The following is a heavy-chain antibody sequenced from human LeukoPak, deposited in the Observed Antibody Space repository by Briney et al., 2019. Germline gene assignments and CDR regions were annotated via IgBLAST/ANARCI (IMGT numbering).Heavy chain of an antibody. CDR2: LYSGSTT. CDR3: ARGRWEPGGGVDY. V-gene: IGHV3-66*01. D-gene: IGHD1-26*01. Sequence: GGSLRLSCAISGFTVSGNYMNWVRQAPGKGLEWVSVLYSGSTTSYADSVKGRFTISRDNSKNTLYLQMNSLRAEDTAVYYCARGRWEPGGGVDYWGQGTLVTVSS. J-gene: IGHJ4*02. CDR1: GFTVSGNY.